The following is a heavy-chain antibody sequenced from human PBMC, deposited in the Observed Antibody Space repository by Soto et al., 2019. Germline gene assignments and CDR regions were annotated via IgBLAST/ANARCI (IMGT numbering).Heavy chain of an antibody. CDR2: IIPLFGTT. J-gene: IGHJ6*02. CDR3: AREPEGGMDV. CDR1: GGTFNNYV. V-gene: IGHV1-69*14. Sequence: QVQLVQSGAEVKKPGSSVKVSCKASGGTFNNYVISWVRQAPGQGLEWMGGIIPLFGTTNYAQKFEGGVAITADKSTSTVSRELSSLRSEDTVVFYCAREPEGGMDVWGQGTTVTFSS.